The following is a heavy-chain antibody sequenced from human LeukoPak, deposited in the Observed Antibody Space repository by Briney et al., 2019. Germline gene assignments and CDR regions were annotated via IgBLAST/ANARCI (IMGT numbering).Heavy chain of an antibody. V-gene: IGHV4-39*07. CDR1: GGSISSSSYY. CDR2: IYYSGST. D-gene: IGHD1-26*01. Sequence: SETLSLTCTVSGGSISSSSYYWGWIRQPPGKGLEWIGSIYYSGSTYYNPSLKSRVTISVDTSKNQFSLKLSSVTAADTAVYYCANLGAGTYSPYWGQGTLVTVSS. J-gene: IGHJ4*02. CDR3: ANLGAGTYSPY.